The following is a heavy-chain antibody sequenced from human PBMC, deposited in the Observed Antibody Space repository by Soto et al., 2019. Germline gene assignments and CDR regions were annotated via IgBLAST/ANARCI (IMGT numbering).Heavy chain of an antibody. CDR3: AREDYDILTGYYPRKPLLCDY. D-gene: IGHD3-9*01. J-gene: IGHJ4*02. CDR1: GYTFTSYG. CDR2: ISAYNGNT. V-gene: IGHV1-18*01. Sequence: ASVKVSCKASGYTFTSYGISWVRQAPGQGLEWMGWISAYNGNTNYAQKLQGRVTMTTDTSTSTAYMELRSLRSDDTAVYYCAREDYDILTGYYPRKPLLCDYWGQGTLVTVSS.